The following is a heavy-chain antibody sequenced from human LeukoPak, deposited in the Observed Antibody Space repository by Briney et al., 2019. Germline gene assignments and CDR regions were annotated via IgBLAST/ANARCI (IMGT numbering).Heavy chain of an antibody. Sequence: APVKVSCKASGYTFTGYYMHWVRQAPGQGLEWVGLVNPNNGDTKYAQKFQGRATMTRDTSVSTAYMELSRLRSDDTAVYYCARDSRVTNGDYWGQGTLVTVSS. CDR2: VNPNNGDT. J-gene: IGHJ4*02. CDR1: GYTFTGYY. D-gene: IGHD3-10*01. V-gene: IGHV1-2*02. CDR3: ARDSRVTNGDY.